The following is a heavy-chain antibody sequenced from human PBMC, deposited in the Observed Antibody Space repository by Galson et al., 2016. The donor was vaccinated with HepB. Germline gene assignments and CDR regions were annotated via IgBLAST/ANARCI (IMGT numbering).Heavy chain of an antibody. Sequence: SLRLSCAASGFTFSRNSMNWVRQAPGKGLEWISHISPSSGTIRYADSVRGRFTISRDNAKDSLYLQMTSLRNEDTAVYYCAKDSSYTNWFDPWGQRTLVTVSS. D-gene: IGHD4-11*01. CDR2: ISPSSGTI. V-gene: IGHV3-48*02. CDR3: AKDSSYTNWFDP. CDR1: GFTFSRNS. J-gene: IGHJ5*02.